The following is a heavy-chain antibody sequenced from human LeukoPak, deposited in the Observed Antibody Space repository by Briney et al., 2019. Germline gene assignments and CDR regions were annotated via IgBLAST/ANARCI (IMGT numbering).Heavy chain of an antibody. V-gene: IGHV5-51*01. CDR3: VRLLTAMVDY. CDR1: GYSFTSYW. J-gene: IGHJ4*02. D-gene: IGHD2-21*02. CDR2: IYPGDSDT. Sequence: GESLKISCKGSGYSFTSYWIGWVRQMPGKGLEWMGIIYPGDSDTRYSPSFQGQITISADESISTAYLQWSSLEASDTAIYYCVRLLTAMVDYWGQGTLVTVSS.